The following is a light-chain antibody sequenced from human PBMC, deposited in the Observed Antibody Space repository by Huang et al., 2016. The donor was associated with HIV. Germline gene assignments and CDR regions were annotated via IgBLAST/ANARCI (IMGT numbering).Light chain of an antibody. J-gene: IGKJ1*01. CDR2: AAS. CDR1: QAISNY. CDR3: LQHHAYPRT. V-gene: IGKV1-17*03. Sequence: DIQMTQSPSAMSASLGDKVTITCRASQAISNYLVWFQQKPGRAPKRLIYAASSLQSGFPSRFSGSGYGTKFTLTISSLQPEDFATYYCLQHHAYPRTFGPGTKVEVK.